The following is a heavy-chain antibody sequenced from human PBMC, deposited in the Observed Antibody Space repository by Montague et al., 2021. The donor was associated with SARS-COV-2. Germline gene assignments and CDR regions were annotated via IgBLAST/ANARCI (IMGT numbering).Heavy chain of an antibody. CDR3: ARDRRGMAMAGRAYYYYYMDV. J-gene: IGHJ6*03. D-gene: IGHD6-19*01. CDR1: GASISSANDY. Sequence: TLSLTCSVSGASISSANDYWTWIRQPAGKGLEWIGHISTSGSSSYNPSLKGRVTIILDTSKQQFSLELTSVTAADTAVYYCARDRRGMAMAGRAYYYYYMDVWGKGTTVTVSS. CDR2: ISTSGSS. V-gene: IGHV4-61*09.